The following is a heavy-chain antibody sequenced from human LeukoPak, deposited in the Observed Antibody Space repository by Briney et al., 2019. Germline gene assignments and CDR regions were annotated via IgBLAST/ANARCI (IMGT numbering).Heavy chain of an antibody. V-gene: IGHV3-23*01. CDR2: ISGSGGST. D-gene: IGHD2-2*01. CDR3: AKVPRDIVVVPAALNEAWYFDY. Sequence: GGSLRLSCAASGFTFSSYAMSWVRQAPGKGLEWVSAISGSGGSTYYADSVKGRFTISRDNSKNTLYLQMNSLRAEDTAVYYCAKVPRDIVVVPAALNEAWYFDYWGQGTLVTVSS. CDR1: GFTFSSYA. J-gene: IGHJ4*02.